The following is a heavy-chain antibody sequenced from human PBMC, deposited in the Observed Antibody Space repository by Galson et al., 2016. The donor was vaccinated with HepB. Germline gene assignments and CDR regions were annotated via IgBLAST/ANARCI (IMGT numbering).Heavy chain of an antibody. V-gene: IGHV1-18*01. D-gene: IGHD1-26*01. CDR1: GFTFTAYG. CDR3: ARGGGSAYYGMDV. Sequence: SVKVSCKASGFTFTAYGISWVRQAPGQGLEWMGWISPYNGDTNYAQKLQGRVTVTTDTSATTAYMELRSLRSDDTAVYYCARGGGSAYYGMDVWGPGTTVTVSS. CDR2: ISPYNGDT. J-gene: IGHJ6*02.